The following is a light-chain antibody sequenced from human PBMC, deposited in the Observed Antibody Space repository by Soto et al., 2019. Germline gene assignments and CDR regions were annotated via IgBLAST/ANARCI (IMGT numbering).Light chain of an antibody. Sequence: AILMTQSPSSFSASTGDRVTITCRASQGISSYLAWYQQKPGKAPKLLIYAASTLQSGVPSRFIGSGSGTDFTLTISCLQSEDFATYYGQQYYSNPFTFGPGTKVDIK. V-gene: IGKV1-8*01. CDR3: QQYYSNPFT. J-gene: IGKJ3*01. CDR2: AAS. CDR1: QGISSY.